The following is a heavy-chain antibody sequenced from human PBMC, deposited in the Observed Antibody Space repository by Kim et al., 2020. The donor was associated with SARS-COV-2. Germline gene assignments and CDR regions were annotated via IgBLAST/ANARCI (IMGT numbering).Heavy chain of an antibody. V-gene: IGHV4-30-2*01. Sequence: SETLSLTCAVSGGSISSGGYSWSWIRQPPGKGLEWIGYIYHSGSPYYNPSLKSRVTISVDRSKNQFSLKLSSVTAADTAVYYCARGEGRYYDSSGYGYYFDYWGQGTLVTVSS. D-gene: IGHD3-22*01. CDR1: GGSISSGGYS. CDR3: ARGEGRYYDSSGYGYYFDY. CDR2: IYHSGSP. J-gene: IGHJ4*02.